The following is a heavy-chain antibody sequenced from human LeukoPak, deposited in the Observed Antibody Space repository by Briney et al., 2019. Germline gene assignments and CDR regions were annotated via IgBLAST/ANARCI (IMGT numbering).Heavy chain of an antibody. J-gene: IGHJ4*02. CDR3: ATVGPNYYDSSGYYYY. V-gene: IGHV1-24*01. CDR1: GYTLTELS. CDR2: FDPEDGET. D-gene: IGHD3-22*01. Sequence: ASVKVSCKVSGYTLTELSMHWVRQAPGKGLEWIGGFDPEDGETIYAQKFQGRVTMTEDTSIDTAYMELSSLRSEDTAVYYCATVGPNYYDSSGYYYYWGQGTLVTVSS.